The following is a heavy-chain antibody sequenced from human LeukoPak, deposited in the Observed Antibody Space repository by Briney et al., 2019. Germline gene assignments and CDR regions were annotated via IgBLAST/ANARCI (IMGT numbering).Heavy chain of an antibody. CDR1: RGTFSSYA. CDR2: IIPIFGTA. Sequence: PAASVKVSCKASRGTFSSYAISWVRQAPGQGLEWMGGIIPIFGTANYAQKFQGRVTITADKSTSTAYMELSSLRSEDTAVYYWARGGGYCSGGSCYSYFDYWGQGTLVTVSS. D-gene: IGHD2-15*01. V-gene: IGHV1-69*06. J-gene: IGHJ4*02. CDR3: ARGGGYCSGGSCYSYFDY.